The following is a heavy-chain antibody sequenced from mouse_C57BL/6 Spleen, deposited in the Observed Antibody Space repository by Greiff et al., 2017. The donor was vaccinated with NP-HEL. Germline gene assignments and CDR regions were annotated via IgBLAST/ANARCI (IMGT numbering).Heavy chain of an antibody. Sequence: QVQLQQPGAELVRPGSSVKLSCKASGYTFTSYWMDWVKQRPGQGLEWIGNIYPSDSETHYNQKFKDKATLTVDKSSSTAYMQLSSLTSEDSAVDYCARGGYYGSSYRFAYWGQGTLVTVSA. CDR3: ARGGYYGSSYRFAY. CDR2: IYPSDSET. D-gene: IGHD1-1*01. V-gene: IGHV1-61*01. J-gene: IGHJ3*01. CDR1: GYTFTSYW.